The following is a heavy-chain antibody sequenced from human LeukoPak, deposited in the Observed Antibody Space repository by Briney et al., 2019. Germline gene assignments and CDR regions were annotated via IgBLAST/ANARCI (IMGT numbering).Heavy chain of an antibody. CDR3: ASHSVGATYNWFDP. CDR1: GGSISSYY. D-gene: IGHD1-26*01. Sequence: SETLSLTCTASGGSISSYYWSWIRQPAGKGLEWIGRIYTSGSTNYNPSLKSRVTMSVDTSKNQFSLKLSSVTAADTAVYYCASHSVGATYNWFDPWGQGTLVTVSS. J-gene: IGHJ5*02. V-gene: IGHV4-4*07. CDR2: IYTSGST.